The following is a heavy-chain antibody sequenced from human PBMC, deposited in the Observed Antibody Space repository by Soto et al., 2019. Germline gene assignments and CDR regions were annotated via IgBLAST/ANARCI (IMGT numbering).Heavy chain of an antibody. Sequence: GGSLRLSCAASGFAVANNYMTWVRQAPGKGLESVSIIHGGGSIYYKDSVKGRFTISRDSSKNTLYLQINSLRAEDTAIYYCAKAIYYADSDAYFDYWGQGILVTVSS. D-gene: IGHD3-10*01. V-gene: IGHV3-66*01. CDR2: IHGGGSI. CDR1: GFAVANNY. CDR3: AKAIYYADSDAYFDY. J-gene: IGHJ4*02.